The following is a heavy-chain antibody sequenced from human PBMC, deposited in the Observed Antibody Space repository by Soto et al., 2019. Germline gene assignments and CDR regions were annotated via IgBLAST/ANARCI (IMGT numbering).Heavy chain of an antibody. Sequence: SETLSLTCTVSGGSISSSSYYWGWIRQPPGKGLEWIGSIYYSGSTYYNPSLKSRVTISVDTSKNQFSLKLSSVTAADMAVYYCARHASGYYGSGSTWGQGTLVTVSS. V-gene: IGHV4-39*01. CDR1: GGSISSSSYY. CDR3: ARHASGYYGSGST. CDR2: IYYSGST. J-gene: IGHJ5*02. D-gene: IGHD3-10*01.